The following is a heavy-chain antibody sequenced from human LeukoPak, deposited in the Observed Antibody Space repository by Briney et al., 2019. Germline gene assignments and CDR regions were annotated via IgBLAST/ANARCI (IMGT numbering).Heavy chain of an antibody. CDR1: GFTFSSYG. CDR2: ISSGGSDT. CDR3: AKTFGLGSGWAPDY. D-gene: IGHD6-19*01. V-gene: IGHV3-30*18. Sequence: PGRSLRLSCAASGFTFSSYGMYWVRQAPGKGLEWVAVISSGGSDTYYADSVKGRFTVSRHNSKNTLYLQMNSLRAEDTAVYYCAKTFGLGSGWAPDYWGQGTLVTVSS. J-gene: IGHJ4*02.